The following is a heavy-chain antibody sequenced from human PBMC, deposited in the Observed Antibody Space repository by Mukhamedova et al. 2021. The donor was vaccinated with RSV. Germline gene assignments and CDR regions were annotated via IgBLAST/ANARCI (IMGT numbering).Heavy chain of an antibody. CDR3: ARSRGFCNYIVCQIWFDS. Sequence: EWIGTVYDRSNTHYNPSLKSRVSISVDTSKSQFSLHLTSLIAADTAVYYCARSRGFCNYIVCQIWFDSWCQGTLVAVSS. J-gene: IGHJ5*01. D-gene: IGHD2-15*01. CDR2: VYDRSNT. V-gene: IGHV4-30-2*04.